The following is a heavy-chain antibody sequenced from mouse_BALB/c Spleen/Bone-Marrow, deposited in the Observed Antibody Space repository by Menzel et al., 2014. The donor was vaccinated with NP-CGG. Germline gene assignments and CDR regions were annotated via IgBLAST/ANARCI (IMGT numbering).Heavy chain of an antibody. CDR2: ISTYPGNT. J-gene: IGHJ4*01. Sequence: VQLQQSGPELVRPGVSVKISCKGSGYTFTDYAMHWVKQSHAKSLEWIGVISTYPGNTNYNQKFKGKATMTVDKSSSTAYMELARLTPEDSAIYYCARGSSPYYYAMDYWGQGTSVPVSS. CDR3: ARGSSPYYYAMDY. CDR1: GYTFTDYA. V-gene: IGHV1-67*01. D-gene: IGHD1-1*01.